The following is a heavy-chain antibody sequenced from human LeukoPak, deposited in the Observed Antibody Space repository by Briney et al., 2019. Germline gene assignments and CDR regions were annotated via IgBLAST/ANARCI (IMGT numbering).Heavy chain of an antibody. J-gene: IGHJ4*02. Sequence: GGSLRLSCAASGFTFSSYSMNWVRQAPGKGLEWVSSISSSSSYIYYADSVKGRFTISRDNAKNSLYLQMNSLRDEDTAVYYCARPRSGVFFFDYWGQGTLVTVSS. CDR3: ARPRSGVFFFDY. CDR2: ISSSSSYI. D-gene: IGHD1-26*01. V-gene: IGHV3-21*01. CDR1: GFTFSSYS.